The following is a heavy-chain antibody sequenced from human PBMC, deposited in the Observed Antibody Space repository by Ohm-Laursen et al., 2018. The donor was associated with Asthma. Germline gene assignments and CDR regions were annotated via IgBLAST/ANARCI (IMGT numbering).Heavy chain of an antibody. CDR1: GGSISSYY. J-gene: IGHJ5*02. D-gene: IGHD3-22*01. CDR3: ARSYYYDSSGYGVWFDP. V-gene: IGHV4-59*07. CDR2: IYYSGST. Sequence: SDTLSLTCSVSGGSISSYYWSWIRQPPGKGLEWIGYIYYSGSTNYNPSLKSRVTISVDTSKNQFSLKLSSVTAADTAVYYCARSYYYDSSGYGVWFDPWGQGTLVTVSS.